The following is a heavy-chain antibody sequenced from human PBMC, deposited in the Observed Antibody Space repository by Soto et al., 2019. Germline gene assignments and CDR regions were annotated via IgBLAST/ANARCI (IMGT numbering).Heavy chain of an antibody. Sequence: KPSETLALGCTVSGGCVWITMYFWGLIRQPPGKGLEWIGSIYYSGSTYYNPSLKSRVTVSVDTSKNQFSLKLSSVTAADTAVYYYARHPSDFWFEPWGQGTLVTVSS. J-gene: IGHJ5*02. V-gene: IGHV4-39*01. CDR3: ARHPSDFWFEP. D-gene: IGHD2-21*02. CDR1: GGCVWITMYF. CDR2: IYYSGST.